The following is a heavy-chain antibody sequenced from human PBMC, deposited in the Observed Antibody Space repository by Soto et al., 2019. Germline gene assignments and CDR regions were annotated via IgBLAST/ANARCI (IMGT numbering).Heavy chain of an antibody. V-gene: IGHV5-51*01. CDR2: IYPGDSDT. Sequence: GESLKISCKASGYSFTNYWIGWVRQMPGKGLEWMGIIYPGDSDTRYSPSFQGQVTISADKSISTAYLQWSSLEASATAMHYPARVTVIPNVWLDRWGQGTLFTVSS. J-gene: IGHJ5*02. D-gene: IGHD2-21*02. CDR1: GYSFTNYW. CDR3: ARVTVIPNVWLDR.